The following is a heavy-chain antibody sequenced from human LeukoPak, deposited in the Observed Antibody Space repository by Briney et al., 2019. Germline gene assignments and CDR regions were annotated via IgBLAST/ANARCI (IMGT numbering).Heavy chain of an antibody. D-gene: IGHD3-22*01. Sequence: SETLSLTCAVYGGSFSGYYWSWIRQPPGKGLEWIGEINHSGSTNYNPSLKSRVTISVDTSKNQFSLKLSSVTAADTAVYYCASGLGDYWGQGTPVTVSS. CDR3: ASGLGDY. V-gene: IGHV4-34*01. J-gene: IGHJ4*02. CDR1: GGSFSGYY. CDR2: INHSGST.